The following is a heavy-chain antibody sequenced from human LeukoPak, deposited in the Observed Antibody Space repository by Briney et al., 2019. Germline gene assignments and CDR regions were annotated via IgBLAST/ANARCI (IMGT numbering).Heavy chain of an antibody. J-gene: IGHJ6*03. Sequence: ASVKVSCKVSGYTLTELSMHWVRQAPGKGLEWMGGFDPEDGETIYAQKFQGRVTMTEDTSTDTAYMELSSLRSEDTAVYYCARGFTVTAKTYYYYMDVWGKGTTVTVSS. CDR2: FDPEDGET. D-gene: IGHD4-17*01. CDR1: GYTLTELS. V-gene: IGHV1-24*01. CDR3: ARGFTVTAKTYYYYMDV.